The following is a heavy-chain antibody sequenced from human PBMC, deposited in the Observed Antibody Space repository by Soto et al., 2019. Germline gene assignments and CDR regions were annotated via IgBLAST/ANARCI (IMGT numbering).Heavy chain of an antibody. CDR1: GDSINSYY. CDR3: AREGGYSYYGMDV. J-gene: IGHJ6*02. V-gene: IGHV4-4*07. CDR2: IYTSGST. D-gene: IGHD5-12*01. Sequence: SETLSLTCTVSGDSINSYYWSWVRQPAGKGLEWIGRIYTSGSTNYNPSLQSRVTMSVDTSKNQFSLKLSSVTAADTAVYYCAREGGYSYYGMDVWGQGTTVTVSS.